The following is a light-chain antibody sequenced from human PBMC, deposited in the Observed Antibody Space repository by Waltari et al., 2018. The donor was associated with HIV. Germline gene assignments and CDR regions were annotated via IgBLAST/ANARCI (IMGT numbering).Light chain of an antibody. CDR2: GAS. V-gene: IGKV3-15*01. J-gene: IGKJ4*01. CDR1: QSVSSN. CDR3: QQYNNWPLT. Sequence: IVMTQSPATLPVSPGERATLSCRASQSVSSNLAWYQQKPGQAPRLLVYGASTRATGIPARCSGSGSGTEFTLTIASLQSEDFVLYYCQQYNNWPLTFGGGTKVEIK.